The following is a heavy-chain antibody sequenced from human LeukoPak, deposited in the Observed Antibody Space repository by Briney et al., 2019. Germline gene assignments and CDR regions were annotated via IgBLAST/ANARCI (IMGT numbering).Heavy chain of an antibody. CDR1: GFTFSSYA. J-gene: IGHJ4*02. V-gene: IGHV3-23*01. D-gene: IGHD3-3*01. CDR3: AKALFGVVIMPFYY. Sequence: GGSLRLSCAASGFTFSSYAKSCVRQAPGKGLEGVSAISGRGGSTYYADSVKGRFTISRDNSKNTLYLQMNSLRAEDTAVYYCAKALFGVVIMPFYYWGQGTLVTVSS. CDR2: ISGRGGST.